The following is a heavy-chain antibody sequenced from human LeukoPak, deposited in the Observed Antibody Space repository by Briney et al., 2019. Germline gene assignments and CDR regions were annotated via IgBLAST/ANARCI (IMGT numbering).Heavy chain of an antibody. V-gene: IGHV4-59*08. Sequence: PSETLSLTCTVSGGSISSYYWSWIRQPPGKGLEWIGCIYYSGSTNYNPSLKSRVTISVDTSKNQFSLKLSSVTAADTAVYYCARHGITMVRGALYYFDYWGQGTLVTVSS. CDR2: IYYSGST. CDR3: ARHGITMVRGALYYFDY. D-gene: IGHD3-10*01. CDR1: GGSISSYY. J-gene: IGHJ4*02.